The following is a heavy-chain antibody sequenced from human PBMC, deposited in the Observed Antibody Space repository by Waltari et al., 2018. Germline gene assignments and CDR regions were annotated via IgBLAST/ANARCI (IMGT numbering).Heavy chain of an antibody. CDR3: AKSPVGGFWSGYYNFDY. V-gene: IGHV3-30*18. Sequence: QVQLVESGGGVVQPGRSLRLSCAASGFTFSSYGLPWVRQAPGKGLEWVAVISNDGSNKYYADSVKGRFTISRDNSKNTLYLQMNSLRAEDTAVYYCAKSPVGGFWSGYYNFDYWGQGTLVTVSS. D-gene: IGHD3-3*01. CDR1: GFTFSSYG. CDR2: ISNDGSNK. J-gene: IGHJ4*02.